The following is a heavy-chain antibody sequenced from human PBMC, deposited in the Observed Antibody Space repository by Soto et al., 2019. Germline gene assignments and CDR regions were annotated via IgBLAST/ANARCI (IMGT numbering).Heavy chain of an antibody. CDR1: GGSIKNYY. CDR3: ARDGGYTGYEEGNPFDI. Sequence: PSETLSLTCSVSGGSIKNYYWNWIRQAPGKGLEWIGYIYYSGSTNYHPSLRGRVTISVDTSKNQFSLKLTSVTAADTAVYYCARDGGYTGYEEGNPFDIWGQGTMVTVSS. J-gene: IGHJ3*02. V-gene: IGHV4-59*01. CDR2: IYYSGST. D-gene: IGHD5-12*01.